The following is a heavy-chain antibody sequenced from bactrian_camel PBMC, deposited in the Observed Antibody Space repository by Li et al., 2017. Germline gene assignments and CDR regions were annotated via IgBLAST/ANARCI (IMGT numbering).Heavy chain of an antibody. Sequence: HVQLVESGGGSVQAGGSLRLSCVVSGYTYRGVKGWFRQAPGKEREGVAVIDSDGSTDYLDSVKGRFTISEDNAKNTVWLQMNNLKPEDTAMYYCAADPDGDGYCYPPDDHYWGRGTQVTVS. CDR1: GYTYRGV. V-gene: IGHV3S53*01. CDR2: IDSDGST. J-gene: IGHJ4*01. D-gene: IGHD2*01. CDR3: AADPDGDGYCYPPDDHY.